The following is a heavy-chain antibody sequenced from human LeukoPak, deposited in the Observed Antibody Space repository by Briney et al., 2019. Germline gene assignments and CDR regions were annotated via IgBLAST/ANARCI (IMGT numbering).Heavy chain of an antibody. V-gene: IGHV4-38-2*01. Sequence: SETLSLTCAVSGHSIINSYYWGWIRQPPGKGLEWIGSIYHTGATYYNPSLKSRVTISVDTSKNQFSLKLNSVTAADTAVYYCARAVDSSGFSCFQHWGQGTLVTVSS. J-gene: IGHJ1*01. CDR1: GHSIINSYY. CDR2: IYHTGAT. D-gene: IGHD3-22*01. CDR3: ARAVDSSGFSCFQH.